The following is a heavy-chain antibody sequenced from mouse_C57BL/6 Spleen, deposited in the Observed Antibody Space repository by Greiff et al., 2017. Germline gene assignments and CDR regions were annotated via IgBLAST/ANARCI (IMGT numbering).Heavy chain of an antibody. D-gene: IGHD2-5*01. V-gene: IGHV2-9-1*01. CDR1: GFSLTSYA. CDR3: ARAYYSNYVYAMDY. Sequence: VKLVESGPGLVAPSQSLSITCTVSGFSLTSYAISWVRQPPGKGLEWLGVIWTGGGTNYNSALKSRLSISKDNSKSQVFLKMNSLQTDDTARYYCARAYYSNYVYAMDYWGQATSVTVAS. J-gene: IGHJ4*01. CDR2: IWTGGGT.